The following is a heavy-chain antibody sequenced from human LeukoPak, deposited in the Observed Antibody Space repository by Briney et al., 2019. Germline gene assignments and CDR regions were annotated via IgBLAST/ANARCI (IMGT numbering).Heavy chain of an antibody. CDR3: ARDGAGIYYYYYMDV. CDR2: ISSSGSTI. Sequence: GGSLRLSCAASGFTFSDYFMSWIRQAPGKGPEWVSYISSSGSTIYYADSVKGRFTISRDNAKNSLYLQMNSLRAEDTAVYYCARDGAGIYYYYYMDVWGKGTTVTVSS. J-gene: IGHJ6*03. V-gene: IGHV3-11*01. CDR1: GFTFSDYF.